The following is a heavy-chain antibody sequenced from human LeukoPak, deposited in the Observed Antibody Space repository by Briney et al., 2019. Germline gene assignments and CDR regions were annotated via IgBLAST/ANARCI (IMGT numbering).Heavy chain of an antibody. J-gene: IGHJ4*02. V-gene: IGHV4-59*12. CDR2: IHYSGGIT. CDR3: ARGGPYDSGSFYFDY. D-gene: IGHD1-26*01. Sequence: PSETLSLTCTVSGGSISSYYWSWIRQPPGKGLEWIGYIHYSGGITYYNPSLKSRVTISVDTSKNQLSLRLSSVTAADTAVYYCARGGPYDSGSFYFDYWGQGTLVTVSS. CDR1: GGSISSYY.